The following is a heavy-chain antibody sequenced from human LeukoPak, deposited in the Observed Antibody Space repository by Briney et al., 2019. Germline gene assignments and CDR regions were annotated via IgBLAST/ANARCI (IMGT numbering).Heavy chain of an antibody. J-gene: IGHJ4*02. CDR2: ISSSSSYI. D-gene: IGHD6-13*01. CDR1: GFTFSSYS. Sequence: KAGGSLRLSCAASGFTFSSYSMNWVRQAPGKGLEWVSSISSSSSYIYYADPVKGRFTISRDNAKNSLYLQMNSLRAEDTAVYYCARDTSRPAAKPYGGTNLAPLDYWGQGTLVTVSS. CDR3: ARDTSRPAAKPYGGTNLAPLDY. V-gene: IGHV3-21*01.